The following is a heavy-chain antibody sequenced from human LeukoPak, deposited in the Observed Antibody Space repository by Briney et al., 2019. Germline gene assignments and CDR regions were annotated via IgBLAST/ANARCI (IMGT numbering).Heavy chain of an antibody. D-gene: IGHD6-13*01. Sequence: GASVKVSFKASGYTFTGYYMHWVRQAPGQGLEWMGWINPNSGGTNYAQKFQGRVTMTRDTSISTAYMELSRLRSDDTAVYYCARGGYSSSWNDAYYFDYWGQGTLVTVSS. CDR3: ARGGYSSSWNDAYYFDY. CDR1: GYTFTGYY. CDR2: INPNSGGT. J-gene: IGHJ4*02. V-gene: IGHV1-2*02.